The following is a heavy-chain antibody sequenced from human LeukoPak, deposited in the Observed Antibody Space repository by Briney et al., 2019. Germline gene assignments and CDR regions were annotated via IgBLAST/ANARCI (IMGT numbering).Heavy chain of an antibody. CDR2: ISGSGGST. D-gene: IGHD2-21*02. J-gene: IGHJ6*02. Sequence: GGSLRLSCAASGFTFSSYAMSWVRQAPGKGLEWVSAISGSGGSTYYADSVKGRFTISRDNSKNTLYLQMNSLRAEDTAVYYCARDVCGGDCYNYYYYGMDVWGQGTTVTVSS. V-gene: IGHV3-23*01. CDR1: GFTFSSYA. CDR3: ARDVCGGDCYNYYYYGMDV.